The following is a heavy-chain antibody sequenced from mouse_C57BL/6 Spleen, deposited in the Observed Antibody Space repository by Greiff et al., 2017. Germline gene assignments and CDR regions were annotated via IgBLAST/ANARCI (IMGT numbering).Heavy chain of an antibody. CDR1: GYAFSSSW. CDR3: ARLPNYYAMDY. Sequence: VQLQQSGPELVKPGASVKISCKASGYAFSSSWMNWVKQRPGQGLEWIGRIYPGDGDTNYNGKFKGKATLTADKSSSTAYMQRSSLTAEDSPVYFCARLPNYYAMDYWGQGTSVTVSS. V-gene: IGHV1-82*01. J-gene: IGHJ4*01. CDR2: IYPGDGDT.